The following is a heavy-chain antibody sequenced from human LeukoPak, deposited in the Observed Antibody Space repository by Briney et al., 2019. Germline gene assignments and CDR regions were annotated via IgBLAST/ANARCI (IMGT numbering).Heavy chain of an antibody. D-gene: IGHD2-2*01. V-gene: IGHV3-30*18. Sequence: GGSLRLSCAASGFTFSSYGMHWVRQAPGKGLEWVAVISYDGSKKYYADSVKGRFTISRDNSKNTLYLQMNSLRAEDTAVYYCAKDGVPYCSSTSCSTAIIYYCGMDVWGQGTTVTVSS. CDR1: GFTFSSYG. CDR2: ISYDGSKK. J-gene: IGHJ6*02. CDR3: AKDGVPYCSSTSCSTAIIYYCGMDV.